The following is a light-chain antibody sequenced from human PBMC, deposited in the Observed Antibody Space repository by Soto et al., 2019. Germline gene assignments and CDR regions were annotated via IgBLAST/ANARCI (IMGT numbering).Light chain of an antibody. V-gene: IGKV1-39*01. CDR1: QSIGRF. CDR2: VAS. Sequence: DIQMTQSPSSLSASVGDRVTITCRASQSIGRFLNWYQQKPGKAPNVLINVASTLRSGVPSRFSGSGSGTDFNLTINSLQPEDFVTYFCQQSFTTPLTFGGGTKVDIK. J-gene: IGKJ4*01. CDR3: QQSFTTPLT.